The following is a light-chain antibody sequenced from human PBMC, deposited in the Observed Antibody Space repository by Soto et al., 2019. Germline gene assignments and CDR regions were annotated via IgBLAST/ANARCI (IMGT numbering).Light chain of an antibody. CDR1: ISDVGAYNY. J-gene: IGLJ1*01. CDR3: GSYTTTYFYV. CDR2: KVS. V-gene: IGLV2-14*01. Sequence: QSVLTQPASVSGSPGQSITISCTGTISDVGAYNYVSWYQHHPGSAPKLVIYKVSNRPSGVSNRFSGSKSGNSASLTISGLQAEDEADYYCGSYTTTYFYVFGPGTKVTVL.